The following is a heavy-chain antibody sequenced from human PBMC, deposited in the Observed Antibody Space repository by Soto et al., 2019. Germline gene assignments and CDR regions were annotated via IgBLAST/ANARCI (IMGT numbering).Heavy chain of an antibody. CDR2: IYYSGST. CDR3: ARVGVVYGSGSYYMPFDY. D-gene: IGHD3-10*01. V-gene: IGHV4-59*01. J-gene: IGHJ4*02. CDR1: GGSISSYY. Sequence: SETLSLTCTVSGGSISSYYWSWIRQPPGKGLEWIGYIYYSGSTNYNPSLKSRVTISVDTSKNQFSLKLSSVSAADTAVYYCARVGVVYGSGSYYMPFDYWGQGTLVTVSS.